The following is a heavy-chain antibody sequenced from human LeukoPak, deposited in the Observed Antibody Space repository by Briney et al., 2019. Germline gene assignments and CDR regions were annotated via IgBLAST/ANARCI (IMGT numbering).Heavy chain of an antibody. CDR2: INPNSGGT. Sequence: ASVKVSCKASGYTFTGYYMHWVRQAPGQGLEWMGWINPNSGGTNYAQKFQGWVTMTRDTSISTAYMELSRLRSDDTAVYYRARMRYSSGLDAFDIWGQGTMVTVSS. D-gene: IGHD6-19*01. J-gene: IGHJ3*02. CDR3: ARMRYSSGLDAFDI. CDR1: GYTFTGYY. V-gene: IGHV1-2*04.